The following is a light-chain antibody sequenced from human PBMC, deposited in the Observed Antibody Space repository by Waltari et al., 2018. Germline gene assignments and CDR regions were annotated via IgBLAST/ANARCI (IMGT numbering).Light chain of an antibody. CDR2: AAS. CDR3: QQYYSYPPT. J-gene: IGKJ4*01. Sequence: AIRMTQSPSSFSASTGDRVTITCRASQGISSYLAWYQQKPGNAPKLLIYAASTLQSGGPSRCSGSGSGTEFTLTISCLQSEDFATYYCQQYYSYPPTFGGGTKVEIK. CDR1: QGISSY. V-gene: IGKV1-8*01.